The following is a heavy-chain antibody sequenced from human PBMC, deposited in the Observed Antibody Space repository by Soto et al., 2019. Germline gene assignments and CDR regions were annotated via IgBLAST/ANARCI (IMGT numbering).Heavy chain of an antibody. CDR1: GFSLNTAGMC. CDR3: ARIWVGCSRSKCHKFYLDV. J-gene: IGHJ6*02. CDR2: IDWNDDK. Sequence: SGPTLVNPTQALTLTCTFSGFSLNTAGMCMIWIRQSPGKALEWLARIDWNDDKYYNTSLKTRLIVSTDTSKNQVVLTLTNLHTVYTATHYCARIWVGCSRSKCHKFYLDVRAQGVTVT. D-gene: IGHD2-15*01. V-gene: IGHV2-70*11.